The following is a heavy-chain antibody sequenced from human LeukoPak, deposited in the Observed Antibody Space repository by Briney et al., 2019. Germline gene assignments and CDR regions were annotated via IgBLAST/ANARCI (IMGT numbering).Heavy chain of an antibody. D-gene: IGHD3-3*01. CDR2: IYYSGST. CDR1: GGSISSYY. J-gene: IGHJ3*02. V-gene: IGHV4-59*01. Sequence: SETLSLTCTVSGGSISSYYWSWIRQPPGKGLEWIGYIYYSGSTNYNPSLKSRVTISVDTSKNQFSLKLSSVTAADTAVYYCATGVVKPQTSSAFDIWGQGTMVTVSS. CDR3: ATGVVKPQTSSAFDI.